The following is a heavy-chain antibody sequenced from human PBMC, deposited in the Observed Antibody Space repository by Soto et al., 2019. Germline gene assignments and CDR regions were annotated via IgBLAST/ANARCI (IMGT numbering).Heavy chain of an antibody. V-gene: IGHV3-15*07. CDR1: GFTFSNAW. Sequence: EVQLVESGGGLVKPGGSLRLSCAASGFTFSNAWMNWVRQAPGKGLEWVGRIKSKTDGGTTDYAAPVKGRFTISRDDSINTLYRQMNSLKTVNTAVYYCNTDASFGGAYYECSGYLIWGQGTLVTVSS. CDR3: NTDASFGGAYYECSGYLI. J-gene: IGHJ4*02. D-gene: IGHD3-22*01. CDR2: IKSKTDGGTT.